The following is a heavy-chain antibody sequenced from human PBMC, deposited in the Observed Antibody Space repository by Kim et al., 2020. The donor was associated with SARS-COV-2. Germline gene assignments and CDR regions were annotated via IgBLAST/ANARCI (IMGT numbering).Heavy chain of an antibody. Sequence: SETLSLTCTVSGGSISSSCYYWGWIRQPPGKGLEWIGSIYYSGSTYYNPSLKSRVTISVDTSKNQFSLKLSSVTAADTAVYYCARAPGYGVDYWGQGTLVTVSS. CDR3: ARAPGYGVDY. CDR2: IYYSGST. J-gene: IGHJ4*02. CDR1: GGSISSSCYY. D-gene: IGHD5-18*01. V-gene: IGHV4-39*01.